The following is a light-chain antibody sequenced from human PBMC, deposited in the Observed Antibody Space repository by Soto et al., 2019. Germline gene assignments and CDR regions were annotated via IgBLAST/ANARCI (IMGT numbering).Light chain of an antibody. V-gene: IGKV3-11*01. CDR3: QQYNKWPRT. J-gene: IGKJ1*01. CDR1: QSVNNY. Sequence: EIVLTQSPATLSLWPVGIGRLSCMASQSVNNYLAWYQQRPGQAPRLLIYDASYRATGIPAKFSGSGSGTEFTLTISRLQSEDFAVYYSQQYNKWPRTFGQGTKVDIK. CDR2: DAS.